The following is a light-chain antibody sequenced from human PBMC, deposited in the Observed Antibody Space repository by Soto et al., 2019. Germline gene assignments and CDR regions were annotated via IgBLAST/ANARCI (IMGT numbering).Light chain of an antibody. Sequence: PGERATLSCRASQSVSSTSLAWYQQKPGQAPRLLIYDASNRATGIPARFSGSVSGTDFTLTISGLEPEDFAMYYCQQCGGSPTCGQGNKGAIK. CDR2: DAS. V-gene: IGKV3-20*01. J-gene: IGKJ1*01. CDR3: QQCGGSPT. CDR1: QSVSSTS.